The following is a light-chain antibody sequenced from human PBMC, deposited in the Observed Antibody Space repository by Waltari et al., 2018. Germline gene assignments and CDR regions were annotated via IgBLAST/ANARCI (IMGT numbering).Light chain of an antibody. J-gene: IGLJ2*01. Sequence: QSALTQPASVSGSPGQSITISCTGTSSDVGNYNLVSWYQQHPGKAPKVMIYEVTQRPSGGSKRSSGSKSGNTAALTISGLQTEDEGDYYCCSYTGSNTLVFGGGTKLTVL. CDR3: CSYTGSNTLV. V-gene: IGLV2-23*02. CDR2: EVT. CDR1: SSDVGNYNL.